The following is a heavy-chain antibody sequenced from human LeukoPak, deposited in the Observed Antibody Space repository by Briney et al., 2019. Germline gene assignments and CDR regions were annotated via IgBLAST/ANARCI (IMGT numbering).Heavy chain of an antibody. CDR2: INPNSGGT. CDR3: AREGYYDTSGTSRAFDI. CDR1: GYIFTGYY. D-gene: IGHD3-22*01. J-gene: IGHJ3*02. V-gene: IGHV1-2*02. Sequence: GASVKVSCKASGYIFTGYYMHWVRQAPGQGLEWMGWINPNSGGTNYAQKFQGRVTMTRDTSISTAYMELSRLRAEDTAVYYCAREGYYDTSGTSRAFDIWGQGTMVTVSS.